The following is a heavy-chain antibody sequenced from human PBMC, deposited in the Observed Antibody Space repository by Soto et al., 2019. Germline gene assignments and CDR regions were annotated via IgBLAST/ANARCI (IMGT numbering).Heavy chain of an antibody. Sequence: EVQLVESGGGLVKPGGSLRLSCAASGFTFSSYTMNWVRQAPGKGLEWVSSISTTSAYIYYADSVKGQFTISRDNATNSLYLQMNSLRAEDTALYYCARGSLGYCTGGSCNYCGQGTLVTVSA. J-gene: IGHJ4*02. CDR1: GFTFSSYT. CDR2: ISTTSAYI. V-gene: IGHV3-21*01. CDR3: ARGSLGYCTGGSCNY. D-gene: IGHD2-15*01.